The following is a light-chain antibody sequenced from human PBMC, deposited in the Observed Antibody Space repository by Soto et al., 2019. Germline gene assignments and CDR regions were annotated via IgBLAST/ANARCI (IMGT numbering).Light chain of an antibody. CDR2: AAS. Sequence: IQMTQSPYSLSASVGDRVIITCRSAHCINNYLNWYQQRPGKVPKLLIYAASTLQSGVPSRFSGRGSGRVFTLTINSLQPEDCTNYYCQQSYSTLGTFGRGNRVEI. J-gene: IGKJ2*01. V-gene: IGKV1-39*01. CDR1: HCINNY. CDR3: QQSYSTLGT.